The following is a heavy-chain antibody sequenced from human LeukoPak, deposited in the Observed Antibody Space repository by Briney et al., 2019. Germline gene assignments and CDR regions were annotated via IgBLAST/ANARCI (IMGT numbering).Heavy chain of an antibody. CDR3: ASTEVGYFDY. V-gene: IGHV4-30-4*08. CDR2: IYYSGST. Sequence: SETLSLTCAVYGGSFSGYYWSWIRQPPGKGLEWIGYIYYSGSTYYNPSLKSRVTISVDTSKNQFSLKLSSVTAADTAVYYCASTEVGYFDYWGQGTLVTVSS. CDR1: GGSFSGYY. D-gene: IGHD2-15*01. J-gene: IGHJ4*02.